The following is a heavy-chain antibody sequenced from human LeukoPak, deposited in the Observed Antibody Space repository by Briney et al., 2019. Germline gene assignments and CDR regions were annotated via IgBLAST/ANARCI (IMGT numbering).Heavy chain of an antibody. CDR1: GYTFTSYY. Sequence: ASVKVSCKASGYTFTSYYMHWVRQAPGQGREWMGIINPSGGSTSYAQKFQGRVTMTRDTSTSTVYMELSSLRSEDTAVYYCARATGYSGSYYGWFDPWGQGTLVTVSS. V-gene: IGHV1-46*01. J-gene: IGHJ5*02. CDR3: ARATGYSGSYYGWFDP. D-gene: IGHD1-26*01. CDR2: INPSGGST.